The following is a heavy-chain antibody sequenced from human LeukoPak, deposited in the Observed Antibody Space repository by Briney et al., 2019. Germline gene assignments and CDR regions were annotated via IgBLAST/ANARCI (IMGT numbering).Heavy chain of an antibody. CDR1: RFTFSYYS. CDR3: ANHRYNGGGGYAFDI. J-gene: IGHJ3*02. CDR2: TSSSSSYI. V-gene: IGHV3-21*01. D-gene: IGHD6-19*01. Sequence: PGGTLRLSCAASRFTFSYYSMNWVPQAPGKGLKWVSYTSSSSSYIYYADSVKGRFTISRDNAKNSLYLQMNSLSAEDTAVYYCANHRYNGGGGYAFDIWGQGTMVTVSS.